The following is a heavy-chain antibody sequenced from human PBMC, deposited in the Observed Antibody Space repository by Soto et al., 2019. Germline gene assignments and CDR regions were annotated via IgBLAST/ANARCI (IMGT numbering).Heavy chain of an antibody. CDR2: ISSSSSTI. CDR3: ASGQWLVQGVSGFDP. D-gene: IGHD6-19*01. CDR1: GFTFSSYS. Sequence: AGGSLRLSCAASGFTFSSYSMNWVRQAPGKGLEWVSYISSSSSTIYYADSVKGRFTISRDNAKNSLYLQMNSLRDEDTAVYYCASGQWLVQGVSGFDPWGQGTLVTVSS. J-gene: IGHJ5*02. V-gene: IGHV3-48*02.